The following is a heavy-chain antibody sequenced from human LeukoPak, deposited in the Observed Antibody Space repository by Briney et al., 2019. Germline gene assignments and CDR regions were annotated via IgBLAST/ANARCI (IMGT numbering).Heavy chain of an antibody. V-gene: IGHV4-34*01. J-gene: IGHJ4*02. CDR2: INHSGST. CDR3: ARVRYSYGYIPFDY. D-gene: IGHD5-18*01. CDR1: GGSFSSYY. Sequence: PSETLSLTCAVYGGSFSSYYWSWIRQPPGKGLEWIGEINHSGSTNYNPSLKSRVTISVDTSKNQFSLKLSSVTAADTAVYYCARVRYSYGYIPFDYWGQGTLVTVSS.